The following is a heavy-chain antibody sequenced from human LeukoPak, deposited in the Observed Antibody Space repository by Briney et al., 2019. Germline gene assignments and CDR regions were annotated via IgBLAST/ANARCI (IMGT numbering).Heavy chain of an antibody. J-gene: IGHJ4*02. CDR1: GFTFSSYG. D-gene: IGHD3-9*01. V-gene: IGHV3-33*06. CDR2: IWYDGSNK. CDR3: AKARRHYDILTGYEY. Sequence: GXXLXLSCAASGFTFSSYGMHWVRQAPGKGLEWVAVIWYDGSNKYYADSVKGRFTISRDNSKNTLYLQMNSPRAEDTAVYYCAKARRHYDILTGYEYWGQGTLVTVSS.